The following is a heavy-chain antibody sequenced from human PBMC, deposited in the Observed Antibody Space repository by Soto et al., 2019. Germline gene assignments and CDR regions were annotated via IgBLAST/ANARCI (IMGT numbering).Heavy chain of an antibody. D-gene: IGHD3-10*01. CDR2: ISYDGSTK. Sequence: QVQLVESGGGVVQPGRSLRLSCAASGFTFSSYAMHWVRQAPGKGLEWVAVISYDGSTKYFADSVKGRFTISRDNSKNTMYLQMNSLRPEDTAVYFCARTWDSGSGTFYHHGVDVWGQVTAVTVSS. V-gene: IGHV3-30-3*01. CDR3: ARTWDSGSGTFYHHGVDV. CDR1: GFTFSSYA. J-gene: IGHJ6*02.